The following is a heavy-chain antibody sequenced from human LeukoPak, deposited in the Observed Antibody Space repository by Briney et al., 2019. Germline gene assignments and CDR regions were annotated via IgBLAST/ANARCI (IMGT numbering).Heavy chain of an antibody. CDR1: GFTFSSYW. J-gene: IGHJ4*02. D-gene: IGHD1-26*01. CDR2: INSDGSST. CDR3: ARDRGVGAPDY. Sequence: GGSLRLSCAASGFTFSSYWMHWVRQAPGKGLVWVSRINSDGSSTNYADSVRGRFTISRDNVKNALYLEMNSLRAEDTAVYYCARDRGVGAPDYWGQGTLVTVSS. V-gene: IGHV3-74*01.